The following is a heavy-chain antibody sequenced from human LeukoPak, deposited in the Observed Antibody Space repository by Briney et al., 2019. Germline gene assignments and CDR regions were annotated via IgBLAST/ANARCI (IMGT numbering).Heavy chain of an antibody. D-gene: IGHD3-10*01. CDR2: IKSKTDGGTT. CDR3: TTDRFGWFGELVLMDV. Sequence: GGSLRLSCAASGFTFSSYGMSWVRQAPGKGLEWVGRIKSKTDGGTTDYAAPVKGRFTISRDDSKNTLYLQMNSLKTEDTAVYYCTTDRFGWFGELVLMDVWGKGTTVTISS. CDR1: GFTFSSYG. V-gene: IGHV3-15*01. J-gene: IGHJ6*04.